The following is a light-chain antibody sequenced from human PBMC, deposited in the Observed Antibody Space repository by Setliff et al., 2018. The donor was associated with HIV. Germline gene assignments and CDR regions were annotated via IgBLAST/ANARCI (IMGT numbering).Light chain of an antibody. J-gene: IGLJ3*02. CDR2: STN. V-gene: IGLV7-43*01. CDR1: TGGVTSGNY. Sequence: VVTQEPSLTVSPGGTLTLTCGSSTGGVTSGNYPNWFQQKPGQAPRALIYSTNKRHSWTPGRFSGSLLGSKAALSLSGVQPEDEAKYYCLLYFGGIWVFGGGTKVTVL. CDR3: LLYFGGIWV.